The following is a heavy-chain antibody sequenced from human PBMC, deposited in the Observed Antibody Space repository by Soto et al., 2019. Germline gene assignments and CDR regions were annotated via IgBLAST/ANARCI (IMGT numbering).Heavy chain of an antibody. CDR2: MNTNSDDT. Sequence: ASVKVSCKTSGYTFTSYDINWVRQAPGQGLEWVGWMNTNSDDTRSAQKFRGRLTLTRDKSMRAVYMKLSNLRPDDSAVYYCAREWSAAGHFYGPFDIWGQGTMVTVSS. V-gene: IGHV1-8*01. D-gene: IGHD6-13*01. CDR1: GYTFTSYD. J-gene: IGHJ3*02. CDR3: AREWSAAGHFYGPFDI.